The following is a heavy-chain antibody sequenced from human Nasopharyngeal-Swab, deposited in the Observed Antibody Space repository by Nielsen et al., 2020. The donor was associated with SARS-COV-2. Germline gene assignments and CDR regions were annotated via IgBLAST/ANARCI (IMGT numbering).Heavy chain of an antibody. CDR1: GESFSGYY. V-gene: IGHV4-34*01. D-gene: IGHD3-16*01. CDR3: ASGARRGRVPFDY. Sequence: SETLSLTCAVYGESFSGYYWSWIRQSPGKGLEWIGQINYSGTTNYNPSLKSRVAISVDTSKNQFSLKLNSVTAADTAVYYCASGARRGRVPFDYWGQGTQVTVSS. J-gene: IGHJ4*02. CDR2: INYSGTT.